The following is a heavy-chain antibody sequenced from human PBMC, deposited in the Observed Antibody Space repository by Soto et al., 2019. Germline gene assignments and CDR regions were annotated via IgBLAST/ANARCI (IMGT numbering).Heavy chain of an antibody. D-gene: IGHD4-4*01. CDR3: AREGRLQSLDY. CDR1: GGSISNPDYY. Sequence: QVQLQESGPGLVKPSQTLSLTCTVSGGSISNPDYYWNWIRQPPGKGLEWIGSIFFTGDTSYNPSLKSRLNISVDTSKNHFSLSLRSVTASDTAVYVCAREGRLQSLDYWGQGTVVTVSS. CDR2: IFFTGDT. V-gene: IGHV4-30-4*01. J-gene: IGHJ4*02.